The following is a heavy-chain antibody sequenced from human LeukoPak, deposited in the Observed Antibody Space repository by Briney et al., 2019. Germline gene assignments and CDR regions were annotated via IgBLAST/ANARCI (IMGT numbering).Heavy chain of an antibody. CDR3: ARMYSSSWYKEDAFDI. CDR1: GFTFSSYS. CDR2: ISSSSSYI. J-gene: IGHJ3*02. Sequence: GGSLRLSCAASGFTFSSYSMNWVRQAPGKGLEWASSISSSSSYIYYADSVKGRFTISRDNAKNSLYLQMNSLRAEDTAVYYCARMYSSSWYKEDAFDIWGQGTMVTVSS. V-gene: IGHV3-21*01. D-gene: IGHD6-13*01.